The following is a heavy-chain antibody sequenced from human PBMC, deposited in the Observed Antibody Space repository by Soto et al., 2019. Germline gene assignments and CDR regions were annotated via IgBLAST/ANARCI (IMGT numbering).Heavy chain of an antibody. V-gene: IGHV1-69*12. J-gene: IGHJ6*02. CDR2: IIPLFRTP. CDR1: GGTFSSSA. Sequence: QVQLVQSGAEMKEPGSSVKVSCKTSGGTFSSSAISWLRQAPGQGLEWMGGIIPLFRTPEYAQKFQGRVTSAADESTSTAYVGRSSLRSKDTAVYYCARDNDRLQLGGNYYYILDVWGQGTTITVSS. D-gene: IGHD4-4*01. CDR3: ARDNDRLQLGGNYYYILDV.